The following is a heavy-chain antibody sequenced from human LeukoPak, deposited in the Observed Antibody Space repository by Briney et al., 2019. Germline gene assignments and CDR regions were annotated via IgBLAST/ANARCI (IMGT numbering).Heavy chain of an antibody. Sequence: ASVKVSCKASGYTFTSYGISWVRQAPGQGLEWMGWISAYNGNTNYAQKLQGRVTMTTDTSTSTAYMELRSLRSDDTAMYYCARDPEDIVVVVAATPPLDYWGQGTLVTVSS. CDR3: ARDPEDIVVVVAATPPLDY. CDR2: ISAYNGNT. J-gene: IGHJ4*02. CDR1: GYTFTSYG. D-gene: IGHD2-15*01. V-gene: IGHV1-18*04.